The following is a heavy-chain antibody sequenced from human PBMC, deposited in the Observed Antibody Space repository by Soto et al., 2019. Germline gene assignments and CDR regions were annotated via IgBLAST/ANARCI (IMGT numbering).Heavy chain of an antibody. Sequence: LKISCKGSGYSFTSYWISWVRQMPGKGLEWMGRIDPSDSYTNYSPSFQGHVTISADKSISTAYLQWSSLKASDTAMYYCARRIFRVWAAAGTGDGMDVWGQGTTVTVSS. CDR3: ARRIFRVWAAAGTGDGMDV. D-gene: IGHD6-13*01. J-gene: IGHJ6*02. CDR1: GYSFTSYW. CDR2: IDPSDSYT. V-gene: IGHV5-10-1*01.